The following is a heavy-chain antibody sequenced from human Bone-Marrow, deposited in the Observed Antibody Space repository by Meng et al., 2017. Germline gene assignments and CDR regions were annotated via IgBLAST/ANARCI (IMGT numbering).Heavy chain of an antibody. CDR1: GFTFSSYA. CDR3: AKDSSGGSFFDC. D-gene: IGHD1-26*01. V-gene: IGHV3-23*01. Sequence: GGSLRLSCAASGFTFSSYAMNWVRQAPGKGLEWVSIISGSGGTTYYADSVKGRFTISRDNSENTLYLQMNSLRAENTALYYCAKDSSGGSFFDCWGQGTLVTVSS. J-gene: IGHJ5*01. CDR2: ISGSGGTT.